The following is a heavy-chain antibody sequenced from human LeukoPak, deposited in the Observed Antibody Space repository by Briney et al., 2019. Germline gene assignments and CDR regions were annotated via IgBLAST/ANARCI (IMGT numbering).Heavy chain of an antibody. Sequence: GGSLRLSCAASGFTFSSYWMSRVRQAPGKVLEWVANIKQDGSEKYYVDSVKGRVTISRDNAMNFLYLQLNSLRVDDTAVYYCARDSASCRGCAFDIWGQGTVVTISS. CDR1: GFTFSSYW. CDR3: ARDSASCRGCAFDI. CDR2: IKQDGSEK. V-gene: IGHV3-7*01. D-gene: IGHD2-2*01. J-gene: IGHJ3*02.